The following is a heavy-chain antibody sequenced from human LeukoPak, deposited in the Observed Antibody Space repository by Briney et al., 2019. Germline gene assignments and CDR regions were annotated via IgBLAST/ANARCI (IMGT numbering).Heavy chain of an antibody. CDR1: GLTFSSYW. CDR3: AGVLGVRDLAYFDY. CDR2: INSDGSST. V-gene: IGHV3-74*01. D-gene: IGHD3-10*01. Sequence: GGSLRLSCAASGLTFSSYWMHWVRQGPGKGLVWVSRINSDGSSTSYADSVRGRFTISRDNAKNTLYLQMNSLRAEDTAVYYCAGVLGVRDLAYFDYWGHGTLVTVSS. J-gene: IGHJ4*01.